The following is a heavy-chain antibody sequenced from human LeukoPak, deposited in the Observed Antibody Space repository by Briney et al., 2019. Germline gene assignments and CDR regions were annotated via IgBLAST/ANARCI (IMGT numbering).Heavy chain of an antibody. CDR3: ARDAIAAAGKVFDY. CDR1: GGSISTSNYY. D-gene: IGHD6-13*01. Sequence: SETLSLTCTVSGGSISTSNYYWGWIRQPPGKGLEWIGNIFYSGSTYYGPSLKSRLTISLDTSKNQFSLKLSSVTAADTAVYYCARDAIAAAGKVFDYWGQGTLVTVSS. V-gene: IGHV4-39*07. CDR2: IFYSGST. J-gene: IGHJ4*02.